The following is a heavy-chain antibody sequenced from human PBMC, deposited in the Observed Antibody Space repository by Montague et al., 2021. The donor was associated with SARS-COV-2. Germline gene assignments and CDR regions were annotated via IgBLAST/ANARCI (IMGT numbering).Heavy chain of an antibody. D-gene: IGHD2-2*02. CDR3: ARLGDGVVPSPILGVGPYYSYDHLDV. CDR2: IHHGGST. CDR1: GGSFSTYS. V-gene: IGHV4-34*01. Sequence: SETLSLTCAVHGGSFSTYSWNWIRQPPGKGLEWIGEIHHGGSTNYNPSLKSRVTISADTSKNQFSLKLTPVAAADTAVYYCARLGDGVVPSPILGVGPYYSYDHLDVWGKGTTVTVSS. J-gene: IGHJ6*03.